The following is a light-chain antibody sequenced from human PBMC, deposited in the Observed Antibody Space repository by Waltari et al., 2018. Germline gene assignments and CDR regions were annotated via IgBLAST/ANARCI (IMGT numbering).Light chain of an antibody. V-gene: IGLV3-21*04. CDR1: SLGTKT. Sequence: SYVLNQPPSVSVAPGKTARISCGGTSLGTKTVHWYQQKPGQAPVLVIHYDSGRPSGIPERFPGSTSGNTATLTIKWVEAGDEAEYFCQVWDFTQGVFGGGTKLTVL. J-gene: IGLJ3*02. CDR2: YDS. CDR3: QVWDFTQGV.